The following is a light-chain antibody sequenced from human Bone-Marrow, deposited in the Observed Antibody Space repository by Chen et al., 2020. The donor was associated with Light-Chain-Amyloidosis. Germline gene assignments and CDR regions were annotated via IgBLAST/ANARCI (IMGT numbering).Light chain of an antibody. CDR2: DDS. CDR1: NIGYTS. Sequence: YLLPPRSSVSVAPTQTDPLSCGGNNIGYTSVHWYQQTPGQTPLLVVYDDSDRPSGIPERVSGSNTGNTATLTISRGEAGDEADYYCQVWDRSSDRPVFGGGTKLTVL. CDR3: QVWDRSSDRPV. V-gene: IGLV3-21*02. J-gene: IGLJ3*02.